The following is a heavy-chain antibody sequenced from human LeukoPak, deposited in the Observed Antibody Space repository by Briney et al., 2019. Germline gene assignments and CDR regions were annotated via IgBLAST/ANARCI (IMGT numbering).Heavy chain of an antibody. Sequence: GGSLRLSCAASGFIFSSYAMSWVRQAPGKGLEWVSLIYTGDVTYYADSVKGRFTIPTDNSKNILYLQMDSLTAEDTALYYCARERDYDTYIDYWGQGTLVTVSS. J-gene: IGHJ4*02. CDR3: ARERDYDTYIDY. D-gene: IGHD3-22*01. V-gene: IGHV3-23*03. CDR1: GFIFSSYA. CDR2: IYTGDVT.